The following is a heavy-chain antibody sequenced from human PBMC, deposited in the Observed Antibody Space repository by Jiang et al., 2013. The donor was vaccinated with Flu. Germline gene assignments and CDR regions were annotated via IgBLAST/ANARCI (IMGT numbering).Heavy chain of an antibody. Sequence: RLTMTRDTSTSTVYMELSSLRSEDTAVYYCARDYSDAFDIWGQGTMVTVSS. J-gene: IGHJ3*02. V-gene: IGHV1-46*01. D-gene: IGHD1-26*01. CDR3: ARDYSDAFDI.